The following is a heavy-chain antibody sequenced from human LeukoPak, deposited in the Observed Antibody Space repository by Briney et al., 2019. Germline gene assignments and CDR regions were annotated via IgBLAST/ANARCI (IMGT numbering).Heavy chain of an antibody. CDR3: ARERGHWFDP. CDR1: GFTFSSYG. Sequence: AGGSLRLSCAASGFTFSSYGMSWVRQAPGRGLEWVSAISGSGGSTYYADSVKGRFTISRDNSKNTLYLQMNSLRAEDTAVYYCARERGHWFDPWGQGTLVTVSS. V-gene: IGHV3-23*01. CDR2: ISGSGGST. J-gene: IGHJ5*02.